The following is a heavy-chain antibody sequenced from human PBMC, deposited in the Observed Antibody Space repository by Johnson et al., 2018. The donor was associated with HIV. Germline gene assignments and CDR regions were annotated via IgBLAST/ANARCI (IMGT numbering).Heavy chain of an antibody. J-gene: IGHJ3*01. D-gene: IGHD5-24*01. Sequence: MQLVESGGGLVKPGRSLRLSCAASRFTFKNYWMTWVRQAPGKGLEWVANIKEDGSEKYYVASVKGRFTISRDNAKNSLYLQMTSLRVEDAAVYYCAKDVGDGYNRWGGFDFWGQGTMVTVST. V-gene: IGHV3-7*01. CDR1: RFTFKNYW. CDR2: IKEDGSEK. CDR3: AKDVGDGYNRWGGFDF.